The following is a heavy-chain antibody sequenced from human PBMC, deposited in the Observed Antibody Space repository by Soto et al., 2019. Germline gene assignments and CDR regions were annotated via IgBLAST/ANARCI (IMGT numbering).Heavy chain of an antibody. J-gene: IGHJ4*02. D-gene: IGHD3-3*01. CDR2: IYPSDSDT. CDR3: ARGGVSTRTFDY. Sequence: PGESLKIACKGSGYNFAGYWIAWVRQMPGKGLELMGIIYPSDSDTRYRPSFQGQVTISADKSISSAYLQWSSLRASDTAMYYCARGGVSTRTFDYWGQGTPVTVSS. CDR1: GYNFAGYW. V-gene: IGHV5-51*01.